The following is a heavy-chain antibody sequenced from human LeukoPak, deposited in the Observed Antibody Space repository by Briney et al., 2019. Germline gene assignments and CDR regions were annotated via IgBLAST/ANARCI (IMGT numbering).Heavy chain of an antibody. CDR3: AIEQWELKY. D-gene: IGHD1-26*01. V-gene: IGHV3-48*03. J-gene: IGHJ4*02. CDR2: ISSSGSTI. CDR1: GFTFSSYE. Sequence: GGSLRLSCAASGFTFSSYEMNWVRQAPGKGLEWVSYISSSGSTIYYADSVKGRFTISRDNAKNSLYLQMNSLRAEDTAVYYCAIEQWELKYWGQGTLVTVSS.